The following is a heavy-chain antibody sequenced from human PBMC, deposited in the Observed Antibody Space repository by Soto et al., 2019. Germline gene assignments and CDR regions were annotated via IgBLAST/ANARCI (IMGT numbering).Heavy chain of an antibody. CDR3: ASRGVYSSGWYYFDY. Sequence: QVQLVQSGAEVKKPGSSVKVSCKASGGTFSSYAISWVRQAPGQGLEWMGGIIPIFGTANYAQKFQGRVTITADESTSTAYMERSSLRSEDTAVYYCASRGVYSSGWYYFDYWGQGTLVTVSS. J-gene: IGHJ4*02. CDR2: IIPIFGTA. D-gene: IGHD6-19*01. V-gene: IGHV1-69*01. CDR1: GGTFSSYA.